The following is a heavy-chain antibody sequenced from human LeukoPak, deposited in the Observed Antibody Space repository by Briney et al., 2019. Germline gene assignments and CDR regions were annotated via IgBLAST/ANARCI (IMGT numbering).Heavy chain of an antibody. J-gene: IGHJ4*02. CDR1: GFTFEEYA. Sequence: GGSLRLSCVVSGFTFEEYAMDWVRQVPGKGLEWVSSISWNSGNKAYADSVKGRFTISRDNAKKSLSLQMNSLRADDTAVYYCARGYSSSWYLDWGQGTLVTVSS. D-gene: IGHD6-13*01. V-gene: IGHV3-9*01. CDR2: ISWNSGNK. CDR3: ARGYSSSWYLD.